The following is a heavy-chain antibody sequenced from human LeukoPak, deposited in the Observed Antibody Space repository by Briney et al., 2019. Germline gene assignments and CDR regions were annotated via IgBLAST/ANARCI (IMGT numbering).Heavy chain of an antibody. D-gene: IGHD6-13*01. CDR2: ISAYDGNR. J-gene: IGHJ4*02. CDR3: ARPGGQHLTYYFDF. V-gene: IGHV1-18*01. CDR1: GYTFTNYG. Sequence: GASVKVSCKASGYTFTNYGISWVRQAPGQGLEWMGWISAYDGNRNYAQKVQDRVTMTTDTSTNTAYMELRSLRSDDTAVYYCARPGGQHLTYYFDFWGPGTQVTVSS.